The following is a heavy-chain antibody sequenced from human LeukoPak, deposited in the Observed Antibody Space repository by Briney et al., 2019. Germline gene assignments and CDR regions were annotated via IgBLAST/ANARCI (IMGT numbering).Heavy chain of an antibody. CDR3: ARGYYYVGTNWFDP. CDR2: IYYSGST. CDR1: GGSISSSSYY. V-gene: IGHV4-39*07. D-gene: IGHD3-10*02. Sequence: SETLSLTCTVSGGSISSSSYYWGWIRQPPGKGLEWIGSIYYSGSTYYNPSLKSRVTISVDTSKNQFSLKLSSVTAADTAVCYCARGYYYVGTNWFDPWGQGTLVTVSS. J-gene: IGHJ5*02.